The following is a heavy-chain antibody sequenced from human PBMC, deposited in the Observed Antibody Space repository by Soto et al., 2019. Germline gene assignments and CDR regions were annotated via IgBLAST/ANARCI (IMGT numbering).Heavy chain of an antibody. CDR2: IYYTGST. D-gene: IGHD6-6*01. J-gene: IGHJ6*02. CDR3: ARDKGPRRSYYGMDV. Sequence: QVQLQESGPGLVKASETLSLTCTVSGGSISSYYWSWIRQPPGKGLEWIGFIYYTGSTNYNPSLRSRVNISVDTSKNQFSLKLRSVNAADTAVYFCARDKGPRRSYYGMDVWGQGTTVTVAS. V-gene: IGHV4-59*01. CDR1: GGSISSYY.